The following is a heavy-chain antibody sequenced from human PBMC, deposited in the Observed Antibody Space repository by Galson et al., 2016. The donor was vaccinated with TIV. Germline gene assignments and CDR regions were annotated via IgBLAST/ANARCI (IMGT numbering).Heavy chain of an antibody. CDR3: ARRYFDL. V-gene: IGHV3-7*03. CDR2: IKQDGSEK. J-gene: IGHJ2*01. Sequence: SPRLSCAASGFTFSDYWMHWVRQAPGKGLEWVANIKQDGSEKYYVDSVKGRFIISRDNTKNSLYLQMNSLRAEDTAVYYCARRYFDLWGRGTLVTVSS. CDR1: GFTFSDYW.